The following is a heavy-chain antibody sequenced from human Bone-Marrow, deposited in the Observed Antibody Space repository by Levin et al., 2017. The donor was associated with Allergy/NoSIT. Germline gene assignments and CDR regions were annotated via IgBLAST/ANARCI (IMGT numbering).Heavy chain of an antibody. V-gene: IGHV4-31*03. J-gene: IGHJ4*02. D-gene: IGHD3-9*01. CDR1: GGSISSAGYH. CDR2: ISYRGTT. Sequence: SETLSLTCTVSGGSISSAGYHWTWIRQSPGTGLEWIGYISYRGTTYYNPSLKSRLTMSLDTSEQRFSLNLNSVTAAATAIYYCARLDGYYFDYWGQGTLVTVSS. CDR3: ARLDGYYFDY.